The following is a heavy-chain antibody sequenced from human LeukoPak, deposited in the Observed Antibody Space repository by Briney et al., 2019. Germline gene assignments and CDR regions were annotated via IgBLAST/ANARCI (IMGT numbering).Heavy chain of an antibody. D-gene: IGHD6-19*01. Sequence: SETLSLTCTVSGGSISSYYWSWIRQPAGKGLEWIGRIYTSGSTNYNPSLKSQVTMSVDTSKNQFSLKLSSVTAADTAVYYCARGYSSGWYPHYYYYYMDVWGKGTTVTISS. CDR2: IYTSGST. V-gene: IGHV4-4*07. J-gene: IGHJ6*03. CDR1: GGSISSYY. CDR3: ARGYSSGWYPHYYYYYMDV.